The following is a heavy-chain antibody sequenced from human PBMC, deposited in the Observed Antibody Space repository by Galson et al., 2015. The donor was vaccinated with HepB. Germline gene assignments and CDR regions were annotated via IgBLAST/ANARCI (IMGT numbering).Heavy chain of an antibody. CDR1: GFTFSDYY. CDR3: ARVRDTAMVDDYYMDV. D-gene: IGHD5-18*01. Sequence: SLRLSCAASGFTFSDYYMSWIRQAPGKGLEWVSYISSSGSTIYYADSVKGRFTISRDNAKNSLYLQMNSLRAEDTAVYYCARVRDTAMVDDYYMDVWGKGTTVTVSS. CDR2: ISSSGSTI. V-gene: IGHV3-11*01. J-gene: IGHJ6*03.